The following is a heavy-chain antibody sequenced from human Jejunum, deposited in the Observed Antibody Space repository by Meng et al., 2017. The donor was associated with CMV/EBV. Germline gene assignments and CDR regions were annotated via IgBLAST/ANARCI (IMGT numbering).Heavy chain of an antibody. CDR3: ARGATYYYDSSGYSRY. V-gene: IGHV3-11*01. J-gene: IGHJ4*02. Sequence: GFSFSDYYMSWSRQAPGKGLEWVSYISSSGSTRFYADSVKGRFTISRDNAKNSLYLQMSSLRAEDTAVYYCARGATYYYDSSGYSRYWGQGTLVTVSS. CDR2: ISSSGSTR. D-gene: IGHD3-22*01. CDR1: GFSFSDYY.